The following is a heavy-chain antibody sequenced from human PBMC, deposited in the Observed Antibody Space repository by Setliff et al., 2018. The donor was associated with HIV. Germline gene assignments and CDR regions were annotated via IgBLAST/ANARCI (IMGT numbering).Heavy chain of an antibody. CDR2: INPSGNT. D-gene: IGHD5-18*01. Sequence: PSETLSLTCAVYGESFSGYYWTWIRQSPRKGLEWIGDINPSGNTNYNPSLKSRLTISGDTSKNQFSLNLSSVTAADTAVYYCARSGPNKWIHLYHWAQGALVTVS. CDR1: GESFSGYY. J-gene: IGHJ5*02. CDR3: ARSGPNKWIHLYH. V-gene: IGHV4-34*01.